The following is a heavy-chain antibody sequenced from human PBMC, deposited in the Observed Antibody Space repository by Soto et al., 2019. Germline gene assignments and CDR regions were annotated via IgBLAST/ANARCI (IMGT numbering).Heavy chain of an antibody. V-gene: IGHV3-66*01. Sequence: EVQLVESGGGLVQPGGSLRLSCAASGFTVSRMSWTRQAPGKGLDWVSVIYRDFDTSYTDSVKGRFSISRDNSKNMVHLQMNSLRVEDTAIYYCLREREGDGHAEVWGQGTLVTVSS. CDR2: IYRDFDT. CDR1: GFTVSR. CDR3: LREREGDGHAEV. J-gene: IGHJ4*02.